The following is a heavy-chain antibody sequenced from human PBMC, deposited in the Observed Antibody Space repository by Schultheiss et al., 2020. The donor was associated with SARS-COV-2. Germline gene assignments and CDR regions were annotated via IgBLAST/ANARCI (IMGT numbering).Heavy chain of an antibody. V-gene: IGHV4-34*01. CDR2: INHSGST. D-gene: IGHD1-26*01. CDR1: GGSVSGYY. J-gene: IGHJ4*02. Sequence: SETLSLTCAVYGGSVSGYYWLWIRHPPGKGLEWIGEINHSGSTNDNPSLKSRVTISVDTSKNQFSLKLSSVTAADTAVYYCARVRNSRTTNYFDYWGQATLVTVSS. CDR3: ARVRNSRTTNYFDY.